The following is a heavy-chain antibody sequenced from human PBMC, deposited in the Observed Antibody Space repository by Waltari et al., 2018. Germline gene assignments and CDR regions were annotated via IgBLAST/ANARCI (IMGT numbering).Heavy chain of an antibody. CDR2: ILYDGSNK. CDR1: GFTFSSYG. V-gene: IGHV3-33*01. CDR3: ARGEDIIGTILLGDY. Sequence: QVQLVESGGGVVQPGTSLRLSCAASGFTFSSYGMHWVRQSPGKGLEWVGLILYDGSNKYYADSVKGRFTISRDNSKNTLFLQMNSLRAEDTAVYYCARGEDIIGTILLGDYWGQGTLVTVSS. J-gene: IGHJ4*02. D-gene: IGHD1-7*01.